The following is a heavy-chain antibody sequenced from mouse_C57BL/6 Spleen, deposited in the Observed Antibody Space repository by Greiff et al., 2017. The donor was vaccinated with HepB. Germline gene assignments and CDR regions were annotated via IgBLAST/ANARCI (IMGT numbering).Heavy chain of an antibody. CDR3: ARGYYYGPNYYAMDY. D-gene: IGHD1-1*01. Sequence: EVQGVESGGGLVKPGGSLKLSCAASGFTFSSYAMSWVRQTPEKRLEWVATISDGGSYTYYPDNVKVRFTISRDNAKNNLYLQMSHLKSEDTAMYYCARGYYYGPNYYAMDYWGQGTSVTVSS. V-gene: IGHV5-4*01. J-gene: IGHJ4*01. CDR1: GFTFSSYA. CDR2: ISDGGSYT.